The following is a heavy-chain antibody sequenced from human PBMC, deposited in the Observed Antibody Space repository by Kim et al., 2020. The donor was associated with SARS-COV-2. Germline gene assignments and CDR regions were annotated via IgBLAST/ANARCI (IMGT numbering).Heavy chain of an antibody. D-gene: IGHD1-26*01. Sequence: YYADSVKGRFTISRDNSKNTLYLQMNSLRAEDTAVYYCAKEWELLPLFDYWGQGTLVTVSS. CDR3: AKEWELLPLFDY. J-gene: IGHJ4*02. V-gene: IGHV3-23*01.